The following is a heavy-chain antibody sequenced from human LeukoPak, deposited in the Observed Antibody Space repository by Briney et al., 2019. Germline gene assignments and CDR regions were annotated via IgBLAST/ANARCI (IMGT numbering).Heavy chain of an antibody. CDR3: ARSKGSSWYSSFDY. CDR1: GFTVSSNY. CDR2: IYSGGST. V-gene: IGHV3-66*02. J-gene: IGHJ4*02. Sequence: GGSLRLSCAASGFTVSSNYMGWVRQAPGKGLEWVSVIYSGGSTYYADSVKGRFTISRDNSKNTLYLQMNSLRAEDTAVYYCARSKGSSWYSSFDYWGQGTLVTVSS. D-gene: IGHD6-13*01.